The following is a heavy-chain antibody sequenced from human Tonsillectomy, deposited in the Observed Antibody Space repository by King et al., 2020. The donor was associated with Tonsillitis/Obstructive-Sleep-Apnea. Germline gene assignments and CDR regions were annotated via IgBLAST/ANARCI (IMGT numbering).Heavy chain of an antibody. J-gene: IGHJ4*02. Sequence: VQLVESGGGLVQPGGSLRLSCAASGFTFSSYAMSWVRQAPGKGLEWVSAISGSGGSTYYADSVKGRFTISRDNSKNTLYLQMNSLRAEDTAVYYCAKSWGYDFWSGYYYFAYWGQGTLVTVSS. CDR3: AKSWGYDFWSGYYYFAY. CDR2: ISGSGGST. CDR1: GFTFSSYA. V-gene: IGHV3-23*04. D-gene: IGHD3-3*01.